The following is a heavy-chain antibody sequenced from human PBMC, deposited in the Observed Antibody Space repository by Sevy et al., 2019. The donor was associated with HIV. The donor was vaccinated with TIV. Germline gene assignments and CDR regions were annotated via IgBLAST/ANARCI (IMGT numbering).Heavy chain of an antibody. CDR2: ISYDGSNK. Sequence: GGSLRLSCAASGFTFSSYAMHWVRQAPGKGLKWVAVISYDGSNKYYADSVKGRFTISRDNSKNTLYLQMNSLRAEDTAVYYCARDQAREVYIAVAGTGYFDYWGQGTLVTVSS. J-gene: IGHJ4*02. CDR1: GFTFSSYA. CDR3: ARDQAREVYIAVAGTGYFDY. V-gene: IGHV3-30-3*01. D-gene: IGHD6-19*01.